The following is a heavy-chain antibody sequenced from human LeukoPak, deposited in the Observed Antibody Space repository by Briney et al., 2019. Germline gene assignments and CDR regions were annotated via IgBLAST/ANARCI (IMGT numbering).Heavy chain of an antibody. Sequence: GESLRLSCAASGFTVGSNYMGWVRQGPGKGLEWVSYINTGGDTNHADSVKGRFTISRDNSKNTLYLQMNSLRVEDTAVYFCARLSTNSNGWYHFDNWGQGTLVTVST. CDR2: INTGGDT. CDR3: ARLSTNSNGWYHFDN. J-gene: IGHJ4*02. CDR1: GFTVGSNY. V-gene: IGHV3-53*01. D-gene: IGHD6-19*01.